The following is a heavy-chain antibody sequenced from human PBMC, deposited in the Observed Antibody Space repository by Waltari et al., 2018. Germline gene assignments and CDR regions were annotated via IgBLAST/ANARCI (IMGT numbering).Heavy chain of an antibody. J-gene: IGHJ4*02. Sequence: EVQLVESGGGLVQPGGSLKLSCAASGFTFSGSAMHWVRPASGKGLEWVGRIRSKANSYATAYAASVKGRFTISRDDSKNTAYLQMNSLKTEDTAVYYCTRQELGISYFDYWGQGTLVTVSS. D-gene: IGHD3-3*02. V-gene: IGHV3-73*01. CDR1: GFTFSGSA. CDR2: IRSKANSYAT. CDR3: TRQELGISYFDY.